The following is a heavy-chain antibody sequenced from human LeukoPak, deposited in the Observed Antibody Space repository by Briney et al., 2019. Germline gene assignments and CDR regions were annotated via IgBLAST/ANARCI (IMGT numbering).Heavy chain of an antibody. CDR2: IDKKDKGYATAT. D-gene: IGHD1-26*01. CDR3: TRDSGTYNWFDP. J-gene: IGHJ5*02. Sequence: GSLRLSCAASGFTFSGSAIHWVRQSSGKGLEWVGQIDKKDKGYATATAYAASVKGRFTISRDDSINTAYLQMKSLKTEDTALYYCTRDSGTYNWFDPWGQGTLVTVSS. CDR1: GFTFSGSA. V-gene: IGHV3-73*01.